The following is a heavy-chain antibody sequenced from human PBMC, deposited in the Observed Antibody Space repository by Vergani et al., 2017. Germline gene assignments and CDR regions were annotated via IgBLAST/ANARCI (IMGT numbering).Heavy chain of an antibody. CDR1: GFTFSSYW. V-gene: IGHV3-7*01. CDR3: ARDRITMVRGESDY. CDR2: IKRDGSEK. J-gene: IGHJ4*02. Sequence: EVQLVESGGGLVQPGGSLRLSCAASGFTFSSYWMSWVRQAPGKGLEWVANIKRDGSEKYYVDSVKGRLTISRDNAKNSLYLQMKSLRAEDTAVYYCARDRITMVRGESDYWGQGTLVTVSS. D-gene: IGHD3-10*01.